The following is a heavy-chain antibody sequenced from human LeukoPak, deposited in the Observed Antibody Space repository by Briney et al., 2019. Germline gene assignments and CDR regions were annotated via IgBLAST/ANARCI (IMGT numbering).Heavy chain of an antibody. Sequence: GGSLRLSCAASGFTFSDYYMSWIRQAPGKGLEWLSYISSSGSTIYYADSVKGRFTISRDNAKNSLYLQLNSLRAEDTAVYYCARLKRGPAYFDYWGQGTLVTVSS. D-gene: IGHD3-16*01. CDR3: ARLKRGPAYFDY. J-gene: IGHJ4*02. V-gene: IGHV3-11*01. CDR2: ISSSGSTI. CDR1: GFTFSDYY.